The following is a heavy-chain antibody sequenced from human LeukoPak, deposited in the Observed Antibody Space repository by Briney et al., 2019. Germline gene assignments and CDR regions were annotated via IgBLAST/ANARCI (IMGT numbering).Heavy chain of an antibody. V-gene: IGHV3-23*01. D-gene: IGHD2-15*01. Sequence: PGGSLRLSCTASGFTFKNYAINWVRQAPGKGLEWVSRISGSGTTTDYADSVKGRFTVSRDNPKNTVYLQMTSLRAEDTAIYYCAKDSDISAFFDYWGQGTPVTVSS. CDR1: GFTFKNYA. CDR3: AKDSDISAFFDY. CDR2: ISGSGTTT. J-gene: IGHJ4*02.